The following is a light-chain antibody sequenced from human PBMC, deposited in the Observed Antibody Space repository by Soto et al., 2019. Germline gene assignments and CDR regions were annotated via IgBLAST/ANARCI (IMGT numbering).Light chain of an antibody. CDR3: QHSYTTWT. CDR2: AVS. Sequence: IQMTQSPSSLSASVGDRVTITCRASQTVRKYLNWYQQKPGKAPKLLIYAVSTLQNGVPSRFSGSGSGTEFTLTISSLQPEDFATYYCQHSYTTWTFGQGTKVDIK. J-gene: IGKJ1*01. V-gene: IGKV1-39*01. CDR1: QTVRKY.